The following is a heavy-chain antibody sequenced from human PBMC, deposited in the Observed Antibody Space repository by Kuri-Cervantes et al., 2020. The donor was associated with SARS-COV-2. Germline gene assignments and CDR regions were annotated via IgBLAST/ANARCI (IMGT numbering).Heavy chain of an antibody. J-gene: IGHJ2*01. CDR2: ISAYNGNT. CDR3: ARDRREYSSGWYYWYFDL. CDR1: VGTFSSYA. D-gene: IGHD6-19*01. V-gene: IGHV1-18*01. Sequence: ASVKVSCKASVGTFSSYAISWVGQATGQGLEGMGWISAYNGNTYYAQKHQGRVSMITATSASTAYIELSSLRSEDTAVYYCARDRREYSSGWYYWYFDLWGRGTLVTVSS.